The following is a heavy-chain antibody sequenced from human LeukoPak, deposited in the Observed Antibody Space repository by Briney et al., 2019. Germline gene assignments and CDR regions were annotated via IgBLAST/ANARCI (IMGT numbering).Heavy chain of an antibody. Sequence: SETLSLTCTVSGGSISSSSYYWGWIRQPPGKGLEWIGSIYYSGSTYYNPSLKSRVTISVDTSKNQISLKLSSVTAADTAVYYCARDPYCSGGSCYSRGHDAFDIWGQGTMVTVSS. V-gene: IGHV4-39*02. CDR1: GGSISSSSYY. CDR2: IYYSGST. CDR3: ARDPYCSGGSCYSRGHDAFDI. D-gene: IGHD2-15*01. J-gene: IGHJ3*02.